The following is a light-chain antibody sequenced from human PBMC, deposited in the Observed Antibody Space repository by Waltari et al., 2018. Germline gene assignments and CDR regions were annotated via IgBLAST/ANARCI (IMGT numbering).Light chain of an antibody. Sequence: QSALTQPASVSGSPGQSITISCTGTSSDVGGYNFVSWYQHLAGKAPKLMIYDASNRPSGVSNRFSGSKSGNTASLTISWLQDEDEDDYYCSSYTSSDTPVFGTGTKVTVV. V-gene: IGLV2-14*03. CDR2: DAS. CDR1: SSDVGGYNF. J-gene: IGLJ1*01. CDR3: SSYTSSDTPV.